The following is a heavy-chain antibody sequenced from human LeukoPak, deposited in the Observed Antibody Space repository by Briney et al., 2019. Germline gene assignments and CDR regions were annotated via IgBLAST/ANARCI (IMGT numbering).Heavy chain of an antibody. CDR2: IYSGGNT. D-gene: IGHD2-21*02. Sequence: GRSLRLSCAASGLSVSNTYMSWVRQAPGKGLEWVSIIYSGGNTYYADSVKGRSTISRDNSKNTLYLQMSRLRPEDTAVYYCARGTVTAPDYWGQGTLVTVSS. CDR1: GLSVSNTY. V-gene: IGHV3-53*01. CDR3: ARGTVTAPDY. J-gene: IGHJ4*02.